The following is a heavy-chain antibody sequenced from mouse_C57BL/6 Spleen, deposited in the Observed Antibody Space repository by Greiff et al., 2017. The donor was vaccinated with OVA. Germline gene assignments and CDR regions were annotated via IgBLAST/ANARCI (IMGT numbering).Heavy chain of an antibody. V-gene: IGHV1-31*01. J-gene: IGHJ4*01. CDR1: GYSFTGYY. CDR2: IYPYNGVS. Sequence: EVQLQQSGPELVKPGASVKISCKASGYSFTGYYMHWVKQSHGNILDWIGYIYPYNGVSSYNQKFKGKATLTVDKSSSTAYMELRSLTSEDSAVYYCARDYDYDAGYYAMDYWGQGTSVTVSS. CDR3: ARDYDYDAGYYAMDY. D-gene: IGHD2-4*01.